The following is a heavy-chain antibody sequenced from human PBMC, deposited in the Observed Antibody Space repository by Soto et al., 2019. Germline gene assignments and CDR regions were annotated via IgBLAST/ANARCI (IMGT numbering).Heavy chain of an antibody. D-gene: IGHD3-22*01. V-gene: IGHV3-30*18. CDR2: ISYDGSNK. CDR1: GFTFSSYG. J-gene: IGHJ4*02. CDR3: AKDLYYYDSSGYYVPGPY. Sequence: PGGSLRLSCAASGFTFSSYGMHWVRQAPGKGLEWVAVISYDGSNKYYADSVKGRFTISRDNSKNTLYLQMNSLRAEDTAVYYCAKDLYYYDSSGYYVPGPYWGQGTLVTVSS.